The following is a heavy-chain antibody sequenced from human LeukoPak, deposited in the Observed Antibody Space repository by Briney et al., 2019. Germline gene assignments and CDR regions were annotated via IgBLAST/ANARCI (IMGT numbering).Heavy chain of an antibody. CDR3: ARDILDVVTANDY. Sequence: GGSLRLSCAASGFTFSSYSMNWVRQAPGKGLECVSSISSSSSYIYYADSVKGRFTISRDNAKNSLYLQMNSLRAEDTAVYYCARDILDVVTANDYWGQGTLVTVSS. CDR1: GFTFSSYS. V-gene: IGHV3-21*01. J-gene: IGHJ4*02. CDR2: ISSSSSYI. D-gene: IGHD2-21*02.